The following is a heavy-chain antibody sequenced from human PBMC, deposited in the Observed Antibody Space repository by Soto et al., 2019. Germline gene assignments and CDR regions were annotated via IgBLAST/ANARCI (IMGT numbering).Heavy chain of an antibody. CDR2: IYNSGNT. V-gene: IGHV4-59*01. CDR3: AREPTYCSSSSCYYYFDY. CDR1: GGSIGSYY. J-gene: IGHJ4*02. D-gene: IGHD2-2*01. Sequence: SETLSLTCTVSGGSIGSYYWTWIRQPPGKGLEWIGYIYNSGNTNYNPSLKSRVTISVDTSKNQFSLKLSSVTAADTAVYYCAREPTYCSSSSCYYYFDYWGQGSLVTVS.